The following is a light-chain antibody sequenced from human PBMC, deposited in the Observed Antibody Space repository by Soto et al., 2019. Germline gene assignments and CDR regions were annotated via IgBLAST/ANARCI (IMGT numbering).Light chain of an antibody. V-gene: IGLV2-8*01. CDR2: EVS. Sequence: QSALTQPPSASGSPGQSVTISCTGTSSDVGGYNYVSWYQQHPGKAPKLMISEVSKRPSGVPARFSGSKSGSTASLTVSGLQAEDEADYYCSSFAGNNNLVFGGGTKLTVL. CDR3: SSFAGNNNLV. CDR1: SSDVGGYNY. J-gene: IGLJ2*01.